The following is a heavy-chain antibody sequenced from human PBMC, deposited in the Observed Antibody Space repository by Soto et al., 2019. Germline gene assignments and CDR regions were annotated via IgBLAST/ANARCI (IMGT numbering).Heavy chain of an antibody. V-gene: IGHV3-53*01. J-gene: IGHJ4*02. CDR2: IYDDGRT. CDR1: GFIVSSRY. Sequence: HPGGSLRLSCAASGFIVSSRYMSWVRQAPGKGLEWVSVIYDDGRTDYTDSVKGRFIISRDNSRNTLYLQMNSLRAEDTAVYYCASGGPYSSGCLDYWGRGTQVTVSS. D-gene: IGHD6-19*01. CDR3: ASGGPYSSGCLDY.